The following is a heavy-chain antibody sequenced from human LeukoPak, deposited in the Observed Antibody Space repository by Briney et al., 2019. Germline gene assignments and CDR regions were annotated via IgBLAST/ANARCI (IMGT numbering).Heavy chain of an antibody. Sequence: ASVKVSCKASGYTFTSYDINWVRQATGQGLEWMGWMNPNSGNTGYAQKFQGRATMTRNTSISTAYMELSSLRSEDTAVYYCARGRGPRYSSSSIRGYYYYGMDVWGQGTTVTVSS. CDR1: GYTFTSYD. CDR2: MNPNSGNT. D-gene: IGHD6-13*01. CDR3: ARGRGPRYSSSSIRGYYYYGMDV. J-gene: IGHJ6*02. V-gene: IGHV1-8*01.